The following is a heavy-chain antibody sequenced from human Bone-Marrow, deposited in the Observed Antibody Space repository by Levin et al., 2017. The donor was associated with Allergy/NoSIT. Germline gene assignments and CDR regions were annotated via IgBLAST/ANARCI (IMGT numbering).Heavy chain of an antibody. CDR2: ISEDGNKK. Sequence: LSLTCAASGFPFSRSGMHWVRQAPGKGLEWVAVISEDGNKKYYGDSVKGRFTVSRDNSKNTLFLQMNSLRVQDTAFYYCAKMITSSSWEGDDYWGQGTLVTVSS. CDR1: GFPFSRSG. D-gene: IGHD3-16*01. CDR3: AKMITSSSWEGDDY. V-gene: IGHV3-30*18. J-gene: IGHJ4*02.